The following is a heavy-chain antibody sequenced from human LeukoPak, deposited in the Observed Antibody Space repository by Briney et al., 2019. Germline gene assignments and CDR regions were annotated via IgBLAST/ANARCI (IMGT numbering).Heavy chain of an antibody. V-gene: IGHV3-7*01. CDR3: ATYTHWVAGDV. D-gene: IGHD3-16*01. CDR2: MNQDGSAK. CDR1: GFTFSDSW. J-gene: IGHJ6*02. Sequence: QTGGSLRLSCAASGFTFSDSWMSWVRQAPGKGLEWVANMNQDGSAKGYVDSVKGRFTISRDNARNSLYLQMSSLRPEDTAVYYCATYTHWVAGDVWGQGTTVTVS.